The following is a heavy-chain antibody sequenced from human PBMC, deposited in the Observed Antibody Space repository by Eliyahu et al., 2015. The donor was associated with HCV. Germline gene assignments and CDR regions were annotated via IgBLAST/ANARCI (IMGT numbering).Heavy chain of an antibody. D-gene: IGHD2-15*01. Sequence: EVQLVESGGGLVKPGGSLRLSCAASGFTLSDAWVHWVRQAPGKGLEWVGRIKRQTDGGTTDYGAPVKGRFVISRDDSKNTLYLQMNNLKAEDTAVYYCVTDVVVDWGQGTLVTVSS. CDR3: VTDVVVD. V-gene: IGHV3-15*01. J-gene: IGHJ4*02. CDR2: IKRQTDGGTT. CDR1: GFTLSDAW.